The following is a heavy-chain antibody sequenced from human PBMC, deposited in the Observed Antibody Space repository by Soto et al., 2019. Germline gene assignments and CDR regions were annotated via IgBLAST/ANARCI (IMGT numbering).Heavy chain of an antibody. V-gene: IGHV1-69*13. Sequence: VKVSCKASGGTFSSYAISWVRQAPGQGLEWMGGIIPIFGTANYAQKFQGRVTITADESTSTAYMELSSLRSEDTAVYYCAKAGTIFGVPTGMDVWGQGTTVTVSS. D-gene: IGHD3-3*01. J-gene: IGHJ6*02. CDR3: AKAGTIFGVPTGMDV. CDR1: GGTFSSYA. CDR2: IIPIFGTA.